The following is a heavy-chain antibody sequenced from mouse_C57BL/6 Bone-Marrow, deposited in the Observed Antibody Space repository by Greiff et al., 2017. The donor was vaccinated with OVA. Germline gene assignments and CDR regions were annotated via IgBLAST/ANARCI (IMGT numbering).Heavy chain of an antibody. CDR1: GFTFSSYG. V-gene: IGHV5-6*01. Sequence: EVQLQESGGDLVKPGGSLKLSCAASGFTFSSYGMSWVRQTPDKRLEWVATISSGGSYTYYPDSVKGRFTISRDNAKNTLYLQMSSLKSEDKAMYYCARITTDYFDYWGQGTTLTVSS. D-gene: IGHD2-4*01. CDR3: ARITTDYFDY. CDR2: ISSGGSYT. J-gene: IGHJ2*01.